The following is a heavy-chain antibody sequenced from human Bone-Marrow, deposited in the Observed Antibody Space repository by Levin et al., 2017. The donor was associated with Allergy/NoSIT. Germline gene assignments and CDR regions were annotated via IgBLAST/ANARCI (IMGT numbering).Heavy chain of an antibody. J-gene: IGHJ2*01. D-gene: IGHD4-17*01. CDR1: GGTFSSYA. Sequence: KISCKASGGTFSSYAISWVRQAPGQGLEWMGGIIPIFGTANYAQKFQGRVTITADKSTSTAYMELSSLRSEDTAVYYCARPQTVTTDYWYFDLWGRGTLVTVSS. CDR2: IIPIFGTA. V-gene: IGHV1-69*06. CDR3: ARPQTVTTDYWYFDL.